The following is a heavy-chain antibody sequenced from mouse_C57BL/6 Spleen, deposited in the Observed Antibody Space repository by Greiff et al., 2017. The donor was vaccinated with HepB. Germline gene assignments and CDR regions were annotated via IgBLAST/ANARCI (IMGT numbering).Heavy chain of an antibody. CDR2: INYDGSST. CDR1: GFTFSDYY. D-gene: IGHD1-1*01. J-gene: IGHJ2*01. CDR3: ARGLYYYGTTEGYYFDY. Sequence: DVKLVESEGGLVQPGSSMKLSCTASGFTFSDYYMAWVRQVPEKGLEWVANINYDGSSTYYLDSLKSRFIISRDNAKNILYLQMSSLKSEDTATYYCARGLYYYGTTEGYYFDYWGQGTTLTVSS. V-gene: IGHV5-16*01.